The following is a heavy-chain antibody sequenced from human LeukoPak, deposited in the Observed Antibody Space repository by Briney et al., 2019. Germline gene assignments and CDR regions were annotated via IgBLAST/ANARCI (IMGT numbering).Heavy chain of an antibody. D-gene: IGHD2-15*01. V-gene: IGHV3-74*01. CDR1: GFTFSSYW. J-gene: IGHJ4*02. Sequence: GGSLRLSCAAPGFTFSSYWMHWVRQAPGKGLVWVSRINSDGSSTSYADSVEGRFTISRDNAKNTLYLQMNSLRAEDTAVYYCARDSVVVAATRLDPFDYWGQGTLVTVSS. CDR2: INSDGSST. CDR3: ARDSVVVAATRLDPFDY.